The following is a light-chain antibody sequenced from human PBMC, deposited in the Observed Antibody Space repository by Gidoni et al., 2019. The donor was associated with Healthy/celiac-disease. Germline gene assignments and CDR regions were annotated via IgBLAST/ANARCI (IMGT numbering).Light chain of an antibody. Sequence: DIQMTQSPSSPSASVGDRVTITCRASKSISSYLNWYQQKPGKAPKLLIYAASSLQSGVPSRFSGSGSGKDFTLSSSLQPEDFATYYCQQSYSTPRTFGQGTKLEIK. CDR1: KSISSY. CDR2: AAS. CDR3: QQSYSTPRT. J-gene: IGKJ2*01. V-gene: IGKV1-39*01.